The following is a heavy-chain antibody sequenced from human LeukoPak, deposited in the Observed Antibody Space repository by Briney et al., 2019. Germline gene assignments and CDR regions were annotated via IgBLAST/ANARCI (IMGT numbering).Heavy chain of an antibody. CDR1: SGSISTSNYY. CDR2: IFYSGST. V-gene: IGHV4-39*07. Sequence: PSETLSLTCTVSSGSISTSNYYWGWVRQPPGKALEWIGNIFYSGSTYYNPSLKSRVTISVDTSKNQFSLELSSVTAADTAVYYCARASGSGEEIDYWGQGTLVTVSS. J-gene: IGHJ4*02. CDR3: ARASGSGEEIDY. D-gene: IGHD1-26*01.